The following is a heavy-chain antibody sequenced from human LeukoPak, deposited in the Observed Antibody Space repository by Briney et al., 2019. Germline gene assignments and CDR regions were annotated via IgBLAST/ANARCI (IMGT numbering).Heavy chain of an antibody. J-gene: IGHJ4*02. CDR1: GYSINTDYY. CDR2: ISHTGTT. D-gene: IGHD5-12*01. V-gene: IGHV4-38-2*02. Sequence: SETLSLTCTVSGYSINTDYYWGWIRQSPGKGLEWIGSISHTGTTSYYPSLKSRVTISIDTSKNRFTLNLNSVTAADAAVYYCARGLQTWARDPFGYWGQGTLVTVSS. CDR3: ARGLQTWARDPFGY.